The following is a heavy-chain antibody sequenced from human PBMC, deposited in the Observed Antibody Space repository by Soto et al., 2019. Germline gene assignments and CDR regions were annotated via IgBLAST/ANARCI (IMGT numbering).Heavy chain of an antibody. J-gene: IGHJ6*02. Sequence: QLQLQESGSGLVKPSQTLSLTCAVSGGSISSGGYSWSWIRQPPGKGLEWIGYIYHSGSTYYNPSLKRRATISGARSQTQFSLELSYVTAADTAVYYCARAHYGDYGYGMDVWGQGTTVTVSS. CDR1: GGSISSGGYS. CDR3: ARAHYGDYGYGMDV. V-gene: IGHV4-30-2*01. D-gene: IGHD4-17*01. CDR2: IYHSGST.